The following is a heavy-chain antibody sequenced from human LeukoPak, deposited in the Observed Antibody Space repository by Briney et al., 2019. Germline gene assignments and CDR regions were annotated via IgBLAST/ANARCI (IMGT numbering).Heavy chain of an antibody. Sequence: ASVKVSCKASGYTFTGYYMRWVRQAPGQGLEWMGRINPNSGGTNYAQKFQGRVTMTRDTSISTAYMELSRLRSDDTAVYYCASIPAGSRIAVAGLGVDYWGQGTLVTVSS. V-gene: IGHV1-2*06. CDR1: GYTFTGYY. CDR3: ASIPAGSRIAVAGLGVDY. D-gene: IGHD6-19*01. CDR2: INPNSGGT. J-gene: IGHJ4*02.